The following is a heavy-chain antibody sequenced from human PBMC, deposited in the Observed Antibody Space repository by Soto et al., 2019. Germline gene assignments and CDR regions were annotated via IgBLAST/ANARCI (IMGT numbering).Heavy chain of an antibody. CDR3: VKPTVAGVHYYYGMDV. Sequence: PGGSLRLSCAASGFTFSSFGMQWVRQAPGKGLEWVTVISYDGSNQYYADSVKGRFTISRDSSNNTLYLHMNSLRPEDTVVYYCVKPTVAGVHYYYGMDVWGQGTTVTVSS. D-gene: IGHD4-17*01. V-gene: IGHV3-30*18. CDR2: ISYDGSNQ. CDR1: GFTFSSFG. J-gene: IGHJ6*02.